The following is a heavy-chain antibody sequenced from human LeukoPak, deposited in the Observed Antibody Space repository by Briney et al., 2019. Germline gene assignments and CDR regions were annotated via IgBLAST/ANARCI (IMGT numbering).Heavy chain of an antibody. CDR2: IYSGGST. Sequence: GGSLRLSCAASGFTVSSNYMSWVRQAPGKGLEWVSVIYSGGSTYYADSVKGRFTISRDNSKNTLYLQMNSLRAEDTAVYYCAKDAEYSSGWFVFDYWGQGTLVTVSS. CDR3: AKDAEYSSGWFVFDY. D-gene: IGHD6-19*01. V-gene: IGHV3-53*01. J-gene: IGHJ4*02. CDR1: GFTVSSNY.